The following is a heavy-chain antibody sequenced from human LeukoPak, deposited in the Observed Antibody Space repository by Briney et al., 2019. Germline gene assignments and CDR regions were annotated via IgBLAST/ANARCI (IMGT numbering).Heavy chain of an antibody. V-gene: IGHV4-59*01. J-gene: IGHJ3*02. Sequence: SETLSLTCTVSGGSISSYYWSWIRQPPGKGLEGIGYIYYSWSTNYNPSLKSRVTISVDTSKNQFSLKLSSVTAADTAVYYCASEVAVTTSGDAFDIWGQGTMVTVSS. CDR3: ASEVAVTTSGDAFDI. CDR1: GGSISSYY. CDR2: IYYSWST. D-gene: IGHD4-17*01.